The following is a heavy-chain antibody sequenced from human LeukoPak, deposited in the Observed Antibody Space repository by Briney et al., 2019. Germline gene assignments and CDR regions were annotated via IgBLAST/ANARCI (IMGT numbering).Heavy chain of an antibody. D-gene: IGHD5-12*01. CDR3: ARDRGYSGYDRLDY. V-gene: IGHV3-30*04. CDR1: GFTFSSYA. J-gene: IGHJ4*02. Sequence: GGSLRLSCAASGFTFSSYAMHWVRQAPGKGLEWVAVISYDGSNKYYADSVKGRFTISRDNSKNTLYLQMNSLRAEDTAVYYCARDRGYSGYDRLDYWGQGTLVTVSS. CDR2: ISYDGSNK.